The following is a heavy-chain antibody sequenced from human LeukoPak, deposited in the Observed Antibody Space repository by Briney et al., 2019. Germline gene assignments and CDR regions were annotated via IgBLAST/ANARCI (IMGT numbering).Heavy chain of an antibody. CDR3: ARGGSPLGWFDP. CDR1: GYTFTKYG. CDR2: ISGDNGDT. Sequence: ASVTVSCKTSGYTFTKYGLTWVRQAPGQGLEWMGWISGDNGDTNYAQNFQGRVTMTKDTSTSTVYMELRSLRFDDTAVYYCARGGSPLGWFDPWGQGTLVTVSS. V-gene: IGHV1-18*01. D-gene: IGHD3-10*01. J-gene: IGHJ5*02.